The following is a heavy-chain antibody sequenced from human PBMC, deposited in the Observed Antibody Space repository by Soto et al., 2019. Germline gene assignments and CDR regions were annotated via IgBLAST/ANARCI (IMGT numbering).Heavy chain of an antibody. D-gene: IGHD2-2*02. J-gene: IGHJ6*02. Sequence: GASVKVSCKASGYTFFTYDISWVRQAPGQGLEWMGWISTYSGDTKYAQKFQGRVTMTRDTSTSTVYMELSSLRSEDTAVYYCAREGLGYCSSTSCHRSYYYYGMDVWGQGTTVTVSS. CDR1: GYTFFTYD. V-gene: IGHV1-18*01. CDR3: AREGLGYCSSTSCHRSYYYYGMDV. CDR2: ISTYSGDT.